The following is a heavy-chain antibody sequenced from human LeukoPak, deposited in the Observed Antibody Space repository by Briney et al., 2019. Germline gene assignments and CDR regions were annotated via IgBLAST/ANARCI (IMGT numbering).Heavy chain of an antibody. Sequence: ASVKVSCKPSGYTFTAYYMHLVRQAPGQGLEWMGWINPNSGDTKYAQNFQDRVTMTWDTSVSTAYMELSSLTSDDTAVYYCASKGDGYCRSTNCQGALDIWGQGTMVTVSS. CDR2: INPNSGDT. CDR1: GYTFTAYY. D-gene: IGHD2-2*01. J-gene: IGHJ3*02. V-gene: IGHV1-2*02. CDR3: ASKGDGYCRSTNCQGALDI.